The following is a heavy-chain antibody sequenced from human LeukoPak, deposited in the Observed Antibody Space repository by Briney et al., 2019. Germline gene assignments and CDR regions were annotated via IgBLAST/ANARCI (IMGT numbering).Heavy chain of an antibody. CDR2: IYYSGST. CDR1: GGSISSGGYY. Sequence: PSETLSLTCTVSGGSISSGGYYWSWIRQHPGKGLEWIGYIYYSGSTYYNPSLKSRVTISVDTSKNQFSLKLSSVTAADTAVYYCARTLRRIVVVPAANLRFDPWGQGTLVTVSS. J-gene: IGHJ5*02. V-gene: IGHV4-31*03. CDR3: ARTLRRIVVVPAANLRFDP. D-gene: IGHD2-2*01.